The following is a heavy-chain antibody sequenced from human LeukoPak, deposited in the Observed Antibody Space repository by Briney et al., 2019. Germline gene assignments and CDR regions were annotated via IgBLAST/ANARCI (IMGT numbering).Heavy chain of an antibody. CDR2: INPSGGST. J-gene: IGHJ6*03. D-gene: IGHD2-15*01. CDR1: GYTFTSYY. CDR3: ARDSGNCSGGSCYGEYYYYYMDV. V-gene: IGHV1-46*01. Sequence: ASVKVSCKASGYTFTSYYMHWVRQAPGQGLEWMGIINPSGGSTSYAQKFQGRITMTRDMSTSTVYMELSSLRSEDTAVYYCARDSGNCSGGSCYGEYYYYYMDVWGKGTTVTVSS.